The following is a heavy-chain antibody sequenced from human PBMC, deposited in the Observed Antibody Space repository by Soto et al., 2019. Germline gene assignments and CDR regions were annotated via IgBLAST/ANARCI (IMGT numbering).Heavy chain of an antibody. Sequence: PGGSMKISCKGSGYSVTSCWISWMRERAGKGVEGMGRVDAADSYTNYSPSFQGHVTISADKSISTAYLQWSSLKASDTALYYCARLETYCLSTSCAQYWSDPCAQGTLVTVSS. D-gene: IGHD2-2*01. J-gene: IGHJ5*02. CDR3: ARLETYCLSTSCAQYWSDP. CDR1: GYSVTSCW. V-gene: IGHV5-10-1*01. CDR2: VDAADSYT.